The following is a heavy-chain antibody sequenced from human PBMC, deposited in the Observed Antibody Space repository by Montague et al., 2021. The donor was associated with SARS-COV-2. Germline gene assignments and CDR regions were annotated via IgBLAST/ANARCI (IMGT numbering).Heavy chain of an antibody. D-gene: IGHD6-19*01. CDR3: AKDDPDSSGYFDH. V-gene: IGHV3-9*01. Sequence: SLRLSCAASGFSFEDFAMHWVRQAPGKGLEWVSGIDWNSATIAYADAVKGRFTVSRDNAKNSLYLQMNSLRGEDTAFYYCAKDDPDSSGYFDHWGQGTLVTGSS. CDR2: IDWNSATI. J-gene: IGHJ4*02. CDR1: GFSFEDFA.